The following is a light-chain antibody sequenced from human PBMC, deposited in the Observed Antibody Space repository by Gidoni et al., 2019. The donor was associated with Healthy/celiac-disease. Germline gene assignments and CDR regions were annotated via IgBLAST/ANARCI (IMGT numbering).Light chain of an antibody. Sequence: DIVMTQSPLSLPVTPGEPASISCRSSQSLLHSNGYNYLDWYLQKPGQSPQLLIYLGSNRASGVPDRFSGSGSGTDFTLKISRVEAEDVGVYYCMQALQIPFTFXPXTKVDIK. J-gene: IGKJ3*01. CDR2: LGS. V-gene: IGKV2-28*01. CDR1: QSLLHSNGYNY. CDR3: MQALQIPFT.